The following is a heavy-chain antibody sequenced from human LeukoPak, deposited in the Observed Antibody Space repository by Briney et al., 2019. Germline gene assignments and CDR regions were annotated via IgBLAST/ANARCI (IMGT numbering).Heavy chain of an antibody. J-gene: IGHJ1*01. Sequence: GSLRLSCAASGFTFSDYYMSWIRQAPGKGLEWVSYISSSGSTIYYADSVKGRFTISRDNAKNSLYLQMNSLRVEDTAVYYCARDRQRIAAAGTDDEYFQHWGQGTLVTVSS. V-gene: IGHV3-11*04. CDR3: ARDRQRIAAAGTDDEYFQH. CDR2: ISSSGSTI. D-gene: IGHD6-13*01. CDR1: GFTFSDYY.